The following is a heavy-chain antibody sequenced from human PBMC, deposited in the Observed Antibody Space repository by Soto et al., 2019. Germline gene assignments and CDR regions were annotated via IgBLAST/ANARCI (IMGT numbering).Heavy chain of an antibody. CDR1: GGSISRGGYS. V-gene: IGHV4-30-2*01. Sequence: SETLSLTCSVSGGSISRGGYSWSWIRQPPGKGLEWIGYIYHSGSTYYNPSLKSRVTISVDRSKNQFSLKLSSVTAADTAVYYCARSLRFFGPNWFDPWGQGTLVTVSS. D-gene: IGHD3-3*01. CDR2: IYHSGST. J-gene: IGHJ5*02. CDR3: ARSLRFFGPNWFDP.